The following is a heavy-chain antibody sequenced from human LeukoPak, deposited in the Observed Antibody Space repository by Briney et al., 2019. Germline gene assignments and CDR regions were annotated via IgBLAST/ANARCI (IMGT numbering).Heavy chain of an antibody. D-gene: IGHD1-26*01. CDR3: ARRLNSGSHHDAFDI. J-gene: IGHJ3*02. CDR1: GGSISSYY. CDR2: IYYSGST. V-gene: IGHV4-59*08. Sequence: SETLSLTCTVSGGSISSYYWSWIRQPPGKGLEWMGYIYYSGSTNYNPSLKSRVTISVDTSKNQFSLKLSSVTAADTAVYYCARRLNSGSHHDAFDIWGQGTMVTVSS.